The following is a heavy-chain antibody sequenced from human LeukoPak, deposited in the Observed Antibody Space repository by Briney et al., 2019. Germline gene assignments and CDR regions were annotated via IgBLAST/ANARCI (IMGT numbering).Heavy chain of an antibody. J-gene: IGHJ5*02. V-gene: IGHV4-34*01. D-gene: IGHD3-16*01. CDR1: GGSFSGYY. CDR3: ARHYGP. CDR2: INHSGST. Sequence: SETLSLTCAVYGGSFSGYYGSWIRQPPGKGLEWIGEINHSGSTYYNPSLKSRVTISVDTSKNQFSLKLNSVTAADTAVYYCARHYGPWGQGTLVTVSS.